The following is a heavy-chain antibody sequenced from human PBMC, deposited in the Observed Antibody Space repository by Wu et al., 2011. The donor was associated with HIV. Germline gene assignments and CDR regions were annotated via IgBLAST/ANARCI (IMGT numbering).Heavy chain of an antibody. CDR3: ARGSRGSYYA. CDR1: GYTFTAYY. J-gene: IGHJ5*02. CDR2: INPNSGAT. D-gene: IGHD1-26*01. V-gene: IGHV1-2*02. Sequence: SVKVSCKASGYTFTAYYIHWVRQAPGQGLEWMGWINPNSGATNYAQKFQGRVTMTRDTSITTGYMELTRLRSDDTAVYYCARGSRGSYYAWGQGTLVTVSS.